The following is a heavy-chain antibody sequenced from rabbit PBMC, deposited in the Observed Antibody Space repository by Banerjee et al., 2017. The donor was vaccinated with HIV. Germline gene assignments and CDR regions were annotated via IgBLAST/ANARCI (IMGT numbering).Heavy chain of an antibody. J-gene: IGHJ4*01. CDR1: GFSFSNKYV. Sequence: QEQLVESGGGLVKPEGSLTLTCTASGFSFSNKYVMCWVRQAPGKGLEWIACIDAGSSGTTYYASWAKGRFTISKTSSTTVTLQMTSLTAADTATYFCARDESDSRDGWNLWGPGTLVTVS. D-gene: IGHD4-1*01. CDR2: IDAGSSGTT. V-gene: IGHV1S45*01. CDR3: ARDESDSRDGWNL.